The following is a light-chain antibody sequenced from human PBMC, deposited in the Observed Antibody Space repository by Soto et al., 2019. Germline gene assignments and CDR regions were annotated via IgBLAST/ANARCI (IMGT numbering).Light chain of an antibody. CDR1: QSVSSDY. J-gene: IGKJ1*01. CDR2: RAS. V-gene: IGKV3-15*01. Sequence: IVLTQSPGTLSLSPGERATLSYRASQSVSSDYLAWYQQKPGQTPKVLIYRASTRAIGVPARFSGSGSETEFTLTISGLQSEDSGVYYCLQHYSWPWTFGQGTKVDIK. CDR3: LQHYSWPWT.